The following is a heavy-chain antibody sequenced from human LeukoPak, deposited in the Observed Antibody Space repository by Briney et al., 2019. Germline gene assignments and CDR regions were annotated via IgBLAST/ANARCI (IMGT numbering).Heavy chain of an antibody. V-gene: IGHV3-74*01. CDR2: INSDGSST. D-gene: IGHD2-15*01. J-gene: IGHJ3*02. CDR3: ARAGTLVAATYHDAFDI. Sequence: PGGSLRLSCAASGFTFSSYWMHWVRQAPGKGLVWVSRINSDGSSTSYADSVKGRFTISRDNAKNTLYLQMNSLRAEDTAVYYCARAGTLVAATYHDAFDIWGQGTMVTVSS. CDR1: GFTFSSYW.